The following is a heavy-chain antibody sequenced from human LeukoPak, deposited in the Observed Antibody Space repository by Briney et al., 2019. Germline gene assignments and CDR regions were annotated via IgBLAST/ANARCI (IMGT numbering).Heavy chain of an antibody. V-gene: IGHV4-59*01. CDR1: GGSISSYY. CDR2: ISYSGST. CDR3: AKYVWGSYPTFEDY. J-gene: IGHJ4*02. D-gene: IGHD3-16*02. Sequence: NPSETLSLTCTDSGGSISSYYWSWIRQPPGKGLEWIGYISYSGSTNYNPSLKSRVTISVDTSKNQFSLKLSSVTAADTAVYYCAKYVWGSYPTFEDYWGQGTLVTVSS.